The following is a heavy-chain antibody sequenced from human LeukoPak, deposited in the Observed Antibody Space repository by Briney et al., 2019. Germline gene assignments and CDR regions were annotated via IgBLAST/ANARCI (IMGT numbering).Heavy chain of an antibody. CDR3: TRAEEYCGYDFDY. D-gene: IGHD5-12*01. CDR2: IRSKAYGGTT. V-gene: IGHV3-49*04. CDR1: GFTFGDYA. J-gene: IGHJ4*02. Sequence: GRSLRLSCTASGFTFGDYAMSWVRQAPGKGLEWVGFIRSKAYGGTTEYAASVKGRFTISRDDSKSIAYLQMNSLKTEDTAVYYCTRAEEYCGYDFDYWGQGTLVTVSS.